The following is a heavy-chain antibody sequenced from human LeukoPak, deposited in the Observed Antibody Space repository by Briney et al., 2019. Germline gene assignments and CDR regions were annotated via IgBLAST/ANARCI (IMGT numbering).Heavy chain of an antibody. CDR3: ARGFYDGVNWFDP. D-gene: IGHD5/OR15-5a*01. V-gene: IGHV3-7*01. J-gene: IGHJ5*02. CDR2: IKQDGNEK. CDR1: GFTFNSYA. Sequence: GGSLRLSCAASGFTFNSYAMSWVRQAPGKGLEWVANIKQDGNEKYYVESVKGRFIISRDNAKNSLYLQMNSLRAEDTAVYYCARGFYDGVNWFDPWGQGTLVTVSS.